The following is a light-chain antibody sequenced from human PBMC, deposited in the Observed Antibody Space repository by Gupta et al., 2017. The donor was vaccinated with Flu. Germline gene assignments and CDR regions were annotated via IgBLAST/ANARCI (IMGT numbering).Light chain of an antibody. CDR1: SPNIGAGYK. CDR2: NNN. CDR3: QSYDRSLTGSGV. V-gene: IGLV1-40*01. J-gene: IGLJ3*02. Sequence: QSVLTQPPSVSGAPGQRVTISCTGTSPNIGAGYKVHWYQQLPGTAPKLLIYNNNNRPSGVPDRFSGSKSGTSASLAITDLQAEDEADYYCQSYDRSLTGSGVFGGGTKLTVL.